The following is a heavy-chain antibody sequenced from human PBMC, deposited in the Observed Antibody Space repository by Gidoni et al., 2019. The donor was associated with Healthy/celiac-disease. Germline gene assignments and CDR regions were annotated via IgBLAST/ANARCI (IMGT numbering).Heavy chain of an antibody. CDR2: INHSRST. D-gene: IGHD3-10*01. J-gene: IGHJ4*02. CDR3: ARSGEAHAPIDD. Sequence: QVQLQQWGAGLLQPSETLSLTCAVYGGSFSGYYWSWIRQPPGKGLEWIGEINHSRSTNYNPSLKSRVTMSVGTAKNQFSVVLSCVTATNTAVYYSARSGEAHAPIDDWGQGTLVTVSS. CDR1: GGSFSGYY. V-gene: IGHV4-34*01.